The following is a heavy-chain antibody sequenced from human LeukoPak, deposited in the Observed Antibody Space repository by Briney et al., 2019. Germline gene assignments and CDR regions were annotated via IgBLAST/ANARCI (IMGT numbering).Heavy chain of an antibody. CDR2: ISTISSNT. J-gene: IGHJ6*03. CDR1: GFTFSSYA. Sequence: PGGSLRLSCAASGFTFSSYAMTWVRQAPGKGLEWVSSISTISSNTYYADAVKGRFTISRDNAKNSLYLQMNSLRAEDTAVYYCARARADYYYYYYMDVWGKGTTVTISS. V-gene: IGHV3-21*01. D-gene: IGHD6-13*01. CDR3: ARARADYYYYYYMDV.